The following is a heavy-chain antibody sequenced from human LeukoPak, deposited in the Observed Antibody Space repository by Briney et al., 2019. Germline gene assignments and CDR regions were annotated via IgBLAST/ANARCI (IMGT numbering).Heavy chain of an antibody. J-gene: IGHJ1*01. Sequence: GGSLRLSCAASGFTISSNYMSWVRQAPGKGLEWVSVIYSGGSTYYADSVKGRFTISRDNSKNTLYLQMNSLRAEDTAVYYCAREVPVAGITPYWRQATLVAASA. V-gene: IGHV3-66*02. CDR2: IYSGGST. CDR3: AREVPVAGITPY. CDR1: GFTISSNY. D-gene: IGHD6-19*01.